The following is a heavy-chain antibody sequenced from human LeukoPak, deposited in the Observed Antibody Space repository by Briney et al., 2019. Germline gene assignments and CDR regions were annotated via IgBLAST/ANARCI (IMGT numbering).Heavy chain of an antibody. V-gene: IGHV4-39*01. D-gene: IGHD2-8*01. CDR3: ARRARYSADIVLMVYAITGAFDI. J-gene: IGHJ3*02. Sequence: SETLSLTCTVSGGSISSSSYYWGWIRQPPGKGLEWIGSIYYSGSTYYNPSLKSRVTISVDTSKNQFSLKLSSVTAADTAVYYCARRARYSADIVLMVYAITGAFDIWGQGTMVTVSS. CDR2: IYYSGST. CDR1: GGSISSSSYY.